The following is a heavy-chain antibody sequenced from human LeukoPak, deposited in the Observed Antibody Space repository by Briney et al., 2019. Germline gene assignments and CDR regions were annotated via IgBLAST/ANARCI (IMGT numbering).Heavy chain of an antibody. Sequence: PGGSLRLSCAASGFTFSSYGTHWVRQAPGKGLEWVAVIWYDGSNKYYADSVKGRFTISRDNSKNTLYLQMNSLRAEDTAVFYCARDDVAPVNDFWSDYWGQGTLVTVSS. J-gene: IGHJ4*02. V-gene: IGHV3-33*01. CDR2: IWYDGSNK. D-gene: IGHD3-3*01. CDR1: GFTFSSYG. CDR3: ARDDVAPVNDFWSDY.